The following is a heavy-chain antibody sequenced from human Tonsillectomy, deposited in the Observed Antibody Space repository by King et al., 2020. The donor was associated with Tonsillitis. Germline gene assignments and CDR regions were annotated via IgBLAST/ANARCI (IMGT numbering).Heavy chain of an antibody. D-gene: IGHD3-10*01. V-gene: IGHV3-23*04. CDR1: GFTFSTYV. CDR3: AKRFGDVENYYYYAMDV. Sequence: VQLVESGGGLVQPGGSLRLSCAASGFTFSTYVMNWVRQAPGKGLEWVSGIGGTGSSADYADSAKGRFTISRDNSKNTLHLQMNSLRAEDTAVYYCAKRFGDVENYYYYAMDVWGQGTTVTVSS. CDR2: IGGTGSSA. J-gene: IGHJ6*02.